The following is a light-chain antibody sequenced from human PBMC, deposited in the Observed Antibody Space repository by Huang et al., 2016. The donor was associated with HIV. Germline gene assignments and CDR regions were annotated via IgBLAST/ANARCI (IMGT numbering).Light chain of an antibody. CDR1: QSVSNF. CDR2: DTS. V-gene: IGKV3-11*01. J-gene: IGKJ4*01. Sequence: IVLTQSPAPLSLSPGERATLSCRASQSVSNFLDWYQQKPGQAPRRLIYDTSTRASGIPSRFSGSGSATDFTLTISSLEPEDFAIYYCKQRSSWPLTFGEGPRWRSN. CDR3: KQRSSWPLT.